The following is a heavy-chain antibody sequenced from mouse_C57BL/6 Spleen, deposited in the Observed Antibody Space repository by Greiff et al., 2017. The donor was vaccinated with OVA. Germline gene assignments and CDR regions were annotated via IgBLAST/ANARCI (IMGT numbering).Heavy chain of an antibody. CDR1: GFNIKDDY. V-gene: IGHV14-4*01. CDR2: IDPENGDT. CDR3: TTGSSGPWFAY. J-gene: IGHJ3*01. D-gene: IGHD3-2*02. Sequence: EVHLVESGAELVRPGASVKLSCTASGFNIKDDYMHWVKQRPEQGLEWIGWIDPENGDTEYASKFQGKATITADTSSNTAYLQLSSLTSEDTAVYYCTTGSSGPWFAYWGQGTLVTVSA.